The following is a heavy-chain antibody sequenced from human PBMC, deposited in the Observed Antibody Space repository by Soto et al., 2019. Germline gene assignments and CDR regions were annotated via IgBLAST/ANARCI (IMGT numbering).Heavy chain of an antibody. CDR2: IYPGDSDA. Sequence: ESLKISCKGSGYSFTSYWIGWVRQMPGKGLEWMGIIYPGDSDARYSPSFQGQVTVSADKSISAAYLQWSSLKASDTAMYYCAILAWSGGTWAAPLYWAQGTLVTVSS. CDR1: GYSFTSYW. V-gene: IGHV5-51*01. CDR3: AILAWSGGTWAAPLY. D-gene: IGHD3-10*01. J-gene: IGHJ4*02.